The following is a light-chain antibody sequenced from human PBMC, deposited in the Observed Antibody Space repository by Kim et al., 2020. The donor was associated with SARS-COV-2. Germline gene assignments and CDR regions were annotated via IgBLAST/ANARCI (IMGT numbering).Light chain of an antibody. V-gene: IGLV3-9*01. CDR1: SCGRKN. CDR3: QVWDSDTYL. J-gene: IGLJ1*01. CDR2: RDN. Sequence: VATGQTASITCGGNSCGRKNVHWYQQKPGQAPVLVIFRDNNRPPGIPERFSASTPGNTATLTISGAQAGDEADYYCQVWDSDTYLFGSGTKVTVL.